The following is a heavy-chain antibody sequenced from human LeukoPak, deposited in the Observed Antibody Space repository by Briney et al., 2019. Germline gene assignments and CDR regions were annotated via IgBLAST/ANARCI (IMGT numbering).Heavy chain of an antibody. V-gene: IGHV1-58*02. J-gene: IGHJ6*03. CDR2: IVVGSGNT. Sequence: GTSVKVSCKASGFTFTSSAMQWVRQARGQRLEWIGWIVVGSGNTNYAQKFQERVTITRDMSTSTAYMELSSLRSEDTAVYYCAADYYDFWSDPPRDYYMDVWGKGTTVTVSS. CDR1: GFTFTSSA. D-gene: IGHD3-3*01. CDR3: AADYYDFWSDPPRDYYMDV.